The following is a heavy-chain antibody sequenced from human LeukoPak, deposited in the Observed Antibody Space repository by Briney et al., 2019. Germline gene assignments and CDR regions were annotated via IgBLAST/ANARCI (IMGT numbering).Heavy chain of an antibody. V-gene: IGHV3-23*01. Sequence: GGSLRLSCAASGFTFSSYAMSWVRQAPAKGLEWVSAISGSGGSTYYADSVKGRFTISRDNSKNTLYLQMNSLRAEDTAVYYCAKGAYSSGWSPIAYYYYGMDVWGQGTTVTVSS. CDR1: GFTFSSYA. CDR2: ISGSGGST. D-gene: IGHD6-19*01. CDR3: AKGAYSSGWSPIAYYYYGMDV. J-gene: IGHJ6*02.